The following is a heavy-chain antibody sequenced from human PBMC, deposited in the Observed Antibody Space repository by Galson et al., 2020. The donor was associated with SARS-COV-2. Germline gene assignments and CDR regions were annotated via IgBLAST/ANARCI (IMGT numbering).Heavy chain of an antibody. V-gene: IGHV3-30*04. CDR2: ISYDGSNK. CDR1: GFTFSSYA. J-gene: IGHJ4*02. D-gene: IGHD6-19*01. CDR3: AREASSGLFDY. Sequence: GESLKISCAASGFTFSSYAMHWVRQAPGKGLEWVAVISYDGSNKYYADSMKGRFTISRDNSKNTLYLQMNSLRAEDTAVYYCAREASSGLFDYWGQGTLVTVSS.